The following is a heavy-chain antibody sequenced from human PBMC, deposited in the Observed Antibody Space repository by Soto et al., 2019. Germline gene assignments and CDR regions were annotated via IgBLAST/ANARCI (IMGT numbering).Heavy chain of an antibody. CDR3: ARHTPSSGWYESAFDI. CDR1: GGSISSSSYY. V-gene: IGHV4-39*01. CDR2: IYYSGST. D-gene: IGHD6-19*01. Sequence: QLQLQESGPGLVKPSETLSLTCTVSGGSISSSSYYWGWIRQPPGKGLEWIGSIYYSGSTYYNPSLKSRVSISVDTSKNQSSLKLSSVTAADTAVYYCARHTPSSGWYESAFDIWGQGTMVTVSS. J-gene: IGHJ3*02.